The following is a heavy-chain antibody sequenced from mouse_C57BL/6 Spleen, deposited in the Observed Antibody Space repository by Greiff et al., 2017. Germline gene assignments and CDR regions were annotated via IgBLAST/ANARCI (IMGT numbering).Heavy chain of an antibody. D-gene: IGHD4-1*01. V-gene: IGHV1-4*01. CDR3: ARYLLTGSPFDY. J-gene: IGHJ2*01. CDR1: GYTFTSYT. Sequence: QVQLKESGAELARPGASVKMSCKASGYTFTSYTMHWVKQRPGQGLEWIGYINPSSGYTKYNQKFKDKATLTADKSSSTAYMQLSSLTSEDSAVYYCARYLLTGSPFDYWGQGTTLTVSS. CDR2: INPSSGYT.